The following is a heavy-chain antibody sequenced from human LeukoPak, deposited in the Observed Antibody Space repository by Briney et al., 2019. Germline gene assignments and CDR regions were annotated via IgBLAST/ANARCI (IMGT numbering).Heavy chain of an antibody. CDR2: ISYDGSNK. V-gene: IGHV3-30*04. J-gene: IGHJ4*02. CDR3: AKDRGGYKRGFDY. Sequence: GGSLRLSCAASGFTFSSYAMHWVRQAPGKGLEWVAVISYDGSNKYYADSVKGRFTISRDNSKNTLYLQMNSLRAEDTAVYYCAKDRGGYKRGFDYWGQGTLVTVSS. CDR1: GFTFSSYA. D-gene: IGHD5-24*01.